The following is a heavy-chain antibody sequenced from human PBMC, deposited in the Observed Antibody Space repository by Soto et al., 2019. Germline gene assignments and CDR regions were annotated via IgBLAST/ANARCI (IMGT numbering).Heavy chain of an antibody. CDR3: AKPPLTTMIVGDFDY. CDR1: GFTFSIYA. V-gene: IGHV3-23*01. Sequence: EVQLLESGGGLVQPGGSLRLSCAASGFTFSIYAINWVRQAPGKGLEWVSGISGSGGSTYYADSVKGRFTISRDNSKHTVFLQMNSLTVEDTAVYFCAKPPLTTMIVGDFDYWGQGTLVTVSS. J-gene: IGHJ4*02. CDR2: ISGSGGST. D-gene: IGHD3-22*01.